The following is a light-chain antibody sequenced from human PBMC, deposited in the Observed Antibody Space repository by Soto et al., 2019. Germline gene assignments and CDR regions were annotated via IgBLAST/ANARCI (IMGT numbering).Light chain of an antibody. CDR2: AAS. CDR3: QQYSSPPRT. Sequence: EIVLTQSPGSLSLSPGERATLSCWASQSVGSYLAWYQQKPGQAPRLLIYAASSRATGFPDRFSGSGSGTDFSLTISRLEPEDSAVYYGQQYSSPPRTFGQGTKVEIK. J-gene: IGKJ1*01. V-gene: IGKV3-20*01. CDR1: QSVGSY.